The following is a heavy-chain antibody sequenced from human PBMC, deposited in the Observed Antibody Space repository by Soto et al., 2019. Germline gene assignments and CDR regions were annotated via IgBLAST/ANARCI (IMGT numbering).Heavy chain of an antibody. V-gene: IGHV3-74*01. Sequence: PGGSLRLSCAATGFTFSNYWMHWVHQTPGKGLVWVSRINSDGSTTNYADSVKGRFTISRDSAKNTLYLQMNSLRAEDTAVYYCARGNYYSMDVWGQGTTVTVSS. CDR3: ARGNYYSMDV. CDR2: INSDGSTT. J-gene: IGHJ6*02. CDR1: GFTFSNYW.